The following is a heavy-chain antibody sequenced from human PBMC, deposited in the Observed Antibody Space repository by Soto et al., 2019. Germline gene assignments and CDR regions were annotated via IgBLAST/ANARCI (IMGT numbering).Heavy chain of an antibody. CDR1: GYTFATYG. CDR2: ISAHNGDT. J-gene: IGHJ4*02. CDR3: ATEPIYYNDGSGYYPLGH. D-gene: IGHD3-22*01. Sequence: QVQLVQSGAEVKKHGASVKVSCKASGYTFATYGFSWVRQAPGQGLECVGWISAHNGDTHYSRKFQGRVTLTTDTSTNTAYMELRSLTSDDTAVYFCATEPIYYNDGSGYYPLGHWGQGTLVTVSS. V-gene: IGHV1-18*04.